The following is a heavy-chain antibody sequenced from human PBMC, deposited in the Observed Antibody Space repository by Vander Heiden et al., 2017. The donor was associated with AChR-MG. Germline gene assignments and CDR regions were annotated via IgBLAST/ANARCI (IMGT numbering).Heavy chain of an antibody. D-gene: IGHD2-15*01. CDR2: IIPIFGTA. V-gene: IGHV1-69*01. CDR1: GGTFCSYA. J-gene: IGHJ3*02. Sequence: QVQLVQSGAEVKNSGSSVKVSCKASGGTFCSYATSWVRQAPGQGLEWMGGIIPIFGTANYAQKFQGRVTITADESTSTAYMELSSLGSEDTAVYYCASGYCSGGSCYSNDAFDIWGQGTMVTVSS. CDR3: ASGYCSGGSCYSNDAFDI.